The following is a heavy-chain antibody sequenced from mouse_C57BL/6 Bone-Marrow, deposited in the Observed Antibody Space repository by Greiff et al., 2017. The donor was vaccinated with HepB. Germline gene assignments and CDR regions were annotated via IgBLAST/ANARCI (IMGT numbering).Heavy chain of an antibody. CDR2: IHPNSGST. D-gene: IGHD1-1*01. V-gene: IGHV1-64*01. CDR3: ARKGITTYYFDY. J-gene: IGHJ2*01. Sequence: VQLQQPGAELVKPGASVKLSCKASGYTFTSYWMHWVKQRPGQGLEWIGMIHPNSGSTNYNEKFKSKATLTVDKSSSTAYMQLSSLTSEDSAVYYCARKGITTYYFDYWGQGTTLTVSS. CDR1: GYTFTSYW.